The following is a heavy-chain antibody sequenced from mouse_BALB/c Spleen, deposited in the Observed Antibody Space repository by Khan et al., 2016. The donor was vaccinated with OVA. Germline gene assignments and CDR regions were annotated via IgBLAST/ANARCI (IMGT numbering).Heavy chain of an antibody. J-gene: IGHJ4*01. V-gene: IGHV3-2*02. CDR1: GYSITSDYA. CDR2: ISYSGST. D-gene: IGHD2-3*01. Sequence: VQLKESGPGLVKPSQSLSLTCTVTGYSITSDYAWNWIRQFPGNKLEWMGYISYSGSTSYNPSLTSRISITRATSKYQFFLQLNSVTTEDTAKYYCARRGDGYYGAMDYWGQGTSVTVSS. CDR3: ARRGDGYYGAMDY.